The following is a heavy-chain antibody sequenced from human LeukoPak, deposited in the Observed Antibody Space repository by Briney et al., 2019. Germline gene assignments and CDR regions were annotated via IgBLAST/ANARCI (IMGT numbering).Heavy chain of an antibody. CDR3: AKDRSAAGTGYYFDY. CDR2: LSYDGSNK. D-gene: IGHD6-13*01. Sequence: GGSLRLSCAASGFTFNTYATHWVRQAPGKGLEWVAALSYDGSNKYYADSVKGRFTISRDNSKNTLYVQMNSLRAEDTAVYYCAKDRSAAGTGYYFDYWGQGTLVTVSS. CDR1: GFTFNTYA. J-gene: IGHJ4*02. V-gene: IGHV3-30-3*01.